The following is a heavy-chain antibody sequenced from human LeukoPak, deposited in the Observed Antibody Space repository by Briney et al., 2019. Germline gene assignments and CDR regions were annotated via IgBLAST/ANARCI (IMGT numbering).Heavy chain of an antibody. CDR2: ISGSGGST. CDR1: RFTFSDYN. Sequence: GGSLRLSCEASRFTFSDYNMHWVRQAPGKGLEWVSAISGSGGSTYYADSVKGRFTVSRDNSKNTLYLQMNSLRAEDTAVYYCANGYSEGRYCSSASCALWYWGQGTLVTVSS. V-gene: IGHV3-23*01. J-gene: IGHJ4*02. CDR3: ANGYSEGRYCSSASCALWY. D-gene: IGHD2-2*01.